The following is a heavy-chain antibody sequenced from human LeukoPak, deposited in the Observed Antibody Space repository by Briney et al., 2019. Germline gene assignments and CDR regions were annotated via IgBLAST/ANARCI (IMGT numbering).Heavy chain of an antibody. Sequence: PGGSLRLSCAASGFTFSSYGMHWVRKAPGKGLEWVAFIRYDGSNKYYADSVKGRFTISRDNSKNTLYLQMNSLRAEDTAVYYCAKDMFRYYYDSRSLRTVDYWGQGTLVTVSS. CDR1: GFTFSSYG. V-gene: IGHV3-30*02. D-gene: IGHD3-22*01. J-gene: IGHJ4*02. CDR3: AKDMFRYYYDSRSLRTVDY. CDR2: IRYDGSNK.